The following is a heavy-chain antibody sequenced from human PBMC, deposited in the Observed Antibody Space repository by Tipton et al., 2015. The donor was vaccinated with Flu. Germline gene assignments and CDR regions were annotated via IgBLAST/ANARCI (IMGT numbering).Heavy chain of an antibody. V-gene: IGHV3-33*08. CDR1: GFTFSSYG. CDR2: IWFDGSNR. CDR3: ARKRIAWIVDAFDI. D-gene: IGHD5-12*01. J-gene: IGHJ3*02. Sequence: SLRLSCAASGFTFSSYGMHWVRQAPGKGLEWVASIWFDGSNRQYADPVRGRLTISRDNSNNTLYLDMNSLRAEDTAVYYCARKRIAWIVDAFDIWGQGTMVTVSS.